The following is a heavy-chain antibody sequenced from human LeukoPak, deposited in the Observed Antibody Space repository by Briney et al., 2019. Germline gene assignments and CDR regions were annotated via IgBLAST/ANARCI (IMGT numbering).Heavy chain of an antibody. D-gene: IGHD3-9*01. CDR2: ISSSSSYI. Sequence: GGSLRLSCAASGFTVSSNYMNWVRQAPGKGLEWVSSISSSSSYIYYADSVKGRFTISRDNAKNSLYLQMNSLRAEDTAVYYCARDSNYDILTGYYWDYWGQGTLVTVSS. J-gene: IGHJ4*02. CDR1: GFTVSSNY. CDR3: ARDSNYDILTGYYWDY. V-gene: IGHV3-21*01.